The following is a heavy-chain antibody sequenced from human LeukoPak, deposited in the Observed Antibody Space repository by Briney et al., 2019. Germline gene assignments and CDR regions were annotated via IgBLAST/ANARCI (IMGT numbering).Heavy chain of an antibody. D-gene: IGHD3-3*01. Sequence: GGSLRLSCAASGCTFSSYAMSWVRQAPGKGLERVSAISGSGGSTYYADSVKGRFTISRDNSKNTLYLQTNSLRAEDTAVYYCAKLTGKDVLRLRFDPWGQGTLVTVSS. CDR2: ISGSGGST. CDR1: GCTFSSYA. J-gene: IGHJ5*02. V-gene: IGHV3-23*01. CDR3: AKLTGKDVLRLRFDP.